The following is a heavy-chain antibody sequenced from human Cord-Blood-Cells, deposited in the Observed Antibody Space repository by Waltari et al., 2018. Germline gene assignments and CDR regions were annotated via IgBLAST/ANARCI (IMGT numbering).Heavy chain of an antibody. CDR3: ARTMVQGRYYYYGMDV. CDR1: GFTFTSSA. D-gene: IGHD3-10*01. V-gene: IGHV1-58*01. Sequence: QMQLVQSGPEVKKPGTSVKVSCKASGFTFTSSAVQWVRQARGQRLEWIGWIVVGSGNTNYAQKFQERVTITRDMSTSTAYMELSSLRSEDTAVYYCARTMVQGRYYYYGMDVWGQGTTVTVSS. J-gene: IGHJ6*02. CDR2: IVVGSGNT.